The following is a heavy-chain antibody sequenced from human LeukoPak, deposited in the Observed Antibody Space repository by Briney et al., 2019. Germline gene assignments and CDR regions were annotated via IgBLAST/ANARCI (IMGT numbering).Heavy chain of an antibody. Sequence: GGSLRLSCAASGFTFSSNAMSWVRQAPGKGLEWVSAISGSGGSTYYADSVKGRFTISRDNSKNTLYLQMNSLRAEDTAVYYCAKVPYYDILTGYWDYWGQGTLVTVSS. V-gene: IGHV3-23*01. J-gene: IGHJ4*02. CDR1: GFTFSSNA. CDR3: AKVPYYDILTGYWDY. CDR2: ISGSGGST. D-gene: IGHD3-9*01.